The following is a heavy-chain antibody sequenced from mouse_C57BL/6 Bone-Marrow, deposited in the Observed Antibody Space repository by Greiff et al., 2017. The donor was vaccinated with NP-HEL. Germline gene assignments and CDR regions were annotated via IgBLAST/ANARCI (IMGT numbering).Heavy chain of an antibody. V-gene: IGHV1-19*01. D-gene: IGHD1-1*01. J-gene: IGHJ3*01. CDR2: INPYNGGT. Sequence: VQLQQSGPVLVKPGASVKMSCKASGYTFTDYYMNWVKQSHGKSLEWIGVINPYNGGTSYNQKFKGKATLTVDKSSSTAYMELNSLTSEDSAVYYCARPYYYGSSFFADWGQGTLVTVSA. CDR3: ARPYYYGSSFFAD. CDR1: GYTFTDYY.